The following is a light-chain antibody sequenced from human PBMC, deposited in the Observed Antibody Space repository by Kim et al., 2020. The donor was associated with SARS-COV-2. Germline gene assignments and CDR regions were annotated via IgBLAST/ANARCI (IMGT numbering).Light chain of an antibody. CDR2: DIF. J-gene: IGKJ1*01. V-gene: IGKV1-5*01. CDR1: PTIGCL. Sequence: GARVSITCRPSPTIGCLLAWYQQKPWKAPKLLVNDIFRLERRAPSRFSGSVSGTAFTLTITSLPPDDFATYVCQQYDLYPWTFGQGTKV. CDR3: QQYDLYPWT.